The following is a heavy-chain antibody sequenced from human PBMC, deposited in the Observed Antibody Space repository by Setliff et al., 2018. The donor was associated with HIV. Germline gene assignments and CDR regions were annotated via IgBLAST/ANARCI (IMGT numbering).Heavy chain of an antibody. J-gene: IGHJ3*01. CDR3: AADRRTVSILRGAFHV. D-gene: IGHD4-17*01. CDR1: GYTLTEVS. CDR2: FDPEDGET. Sequence: ASVKVSCKVSGYTLTEVSIHWVRQAPGKGLEWMGYFDPEDGETIYAQNFQGRVTMSEDTSTDTGYMELRSLTSEDTAVYFCAADRRTVSILRGAFHVWGQGTLVTVSS. V-gene: IGHV1-24*01.